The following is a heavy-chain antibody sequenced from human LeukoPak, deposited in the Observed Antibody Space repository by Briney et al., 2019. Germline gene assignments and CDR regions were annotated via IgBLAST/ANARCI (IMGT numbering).Heavy chain of an antibody. CDR2: ISGSGGST. Sequence: PGGPLRLSCAASGFTFNNYAMSWVRQAPGKGLEWVSAISGSGGSTYYADSVKGRFTISRDNSKNTLYLQMNSLRAEDTAVYYCAKDVRRSSNWYDADYWGQGTLVTVSS. CDR3: AKDVRRSSNWYDADY. CDR1: GFTFNNYA. J-gene: IGHJ4*02. V-gene: IGHV3-23*01. D-gene: IGHD6-13*01.